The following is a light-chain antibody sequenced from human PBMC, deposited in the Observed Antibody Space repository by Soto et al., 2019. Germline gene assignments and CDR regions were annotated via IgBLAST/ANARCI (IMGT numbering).Light chain of an antibody. CDR3: GTGDGSLSAAV. J-gene: IGLJ3*02. V-gene: IGLV1-51*02. CDR2: END. Sequence: QSVLTQPPSVSAAPRQKVTISCSGSSSNIGSNYVSWYQHLPGTAPKLLIYENDKRPSEIPDRFSGSKSGTSATLDITGLQTGDEADYYCGTGDGSLSAAVFGGGTKLTVL. CDR1: SSNIGSNY.